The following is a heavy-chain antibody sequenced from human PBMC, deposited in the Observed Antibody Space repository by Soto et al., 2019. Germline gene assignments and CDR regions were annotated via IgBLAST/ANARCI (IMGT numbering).Heavy chain of an antibody. V-gene: IGHV1-69*08. CDR2: IIPILGET. CDR3: ARGLGGRMDD. J-gene: IGHJ6*02. D-gene: IGHD3-16*01. CDR1: GTIFSSYT. Sequence: QVQLVQSGAEVKKPGSSVRVSCKASGTIFSSYTISWVRQAPGQGLEWMGRIIPILGETNSAQKFQGRVTLTADKSTNTAYKELNSLRLEDTALDYCARGLGGRMDDWGQGTTVTVSS.